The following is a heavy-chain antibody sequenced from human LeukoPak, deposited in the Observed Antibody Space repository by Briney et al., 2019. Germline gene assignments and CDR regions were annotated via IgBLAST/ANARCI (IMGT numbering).Heavy chain of an antibody. Sequence: GGSLRLSCAASGFTVSSNYMSWVRQAPGKGLEWVSVIYSGGSTYYADSVKGRFTISRDNSKNTLYLQMNSLRAEDTAVYYCARVPPPSYYFDYWGQGTLVTVSS. CDR2: IYSGGST. J-gene: IGHJ4*02. CDR1: GFTVSSNY. V-gene: IGHV3-53*01. CDR3: ARVPPPSYYFDY.